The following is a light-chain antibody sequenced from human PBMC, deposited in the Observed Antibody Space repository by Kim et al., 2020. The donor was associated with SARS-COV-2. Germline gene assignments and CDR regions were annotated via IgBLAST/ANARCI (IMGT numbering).Light chain of an antibody. J-gene: IGLJ7*01. CDR2: DVT. V-gene: IGLV2-23*02. Sequence: GQSIALSCTGTSSEVGNYNLVSWYQQHPGKAPKRMIYDVTKRPSGVSNRFSGSKSGNTASLTISGLQAEDEADYYCCSYAGSRNVFGGGTQLTVL. CDR3: CSYAGSRNV. CDR1: SSEVGNYNL.